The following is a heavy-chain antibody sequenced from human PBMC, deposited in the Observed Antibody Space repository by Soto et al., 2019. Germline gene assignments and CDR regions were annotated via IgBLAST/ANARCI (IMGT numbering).Heavy chain of an antibody. V-gene: IGHV3-23*01. CDR2: ISAGGGGT. CDR1: AFTFTNYA. CDR3: ARGAYGGRFDY. J-gene: IGHJ4*02. Sequence: EVQLLESGGGLVQPGGSLRLSCAASAFTFTNYAMSWVRQAPGKGLEWVSTISAGGGGTSYADSVKGRFTISRDNSKNPRYLQMNSLGPEDTAVYYCARGAYGGRFDYWGQGTLVTVSS. D-gene: IGHD2-21*01.